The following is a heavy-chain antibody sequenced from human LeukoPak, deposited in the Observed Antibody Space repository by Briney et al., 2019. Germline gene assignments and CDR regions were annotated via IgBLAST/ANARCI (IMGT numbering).Heavy chain of an antibody. D-gene: IGHD6-6*01. CDR1: GFTFSSYA. CDR3: AKDGISYSRSSEREFDY. Sequence: GGSLTLSCAASGFTFSSYATHWDRQAPGKGLEWEAVISYDGSNKYYADSVKGRFTISRDNSKNTLYLKMNSLRAEDTAVYYCAKDGISYSRSSEREFDYWGEGTLVTVSS. J-gene: IGHJ4*02. CDR2: ISYDGSNK. V-gene: IGHV3-30-3*01.